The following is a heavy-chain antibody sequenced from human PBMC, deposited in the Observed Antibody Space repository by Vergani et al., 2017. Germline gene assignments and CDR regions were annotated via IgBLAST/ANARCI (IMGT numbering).Heavy chain of an antibody. CDR1: GGSFSGYY. Sequence: QVQLQQWGAGLLKPSETLSLTCAVYGGSFSGYYWSWIRQPPGKGLEWIGEINHSGSTNYNPSLKSRVTISVDTSKKQFSLKLSAVTAADTAVYYCARGSRIPKKKEWGFDPWGQGTLVTVSS. J-gene: IGHJ5*02. D-gene: IGHD1-26*01. V-gene: IGHV4-34*01. CDR2: INHSGST. CDR3: ARGSRIPKKKEWGFDP.